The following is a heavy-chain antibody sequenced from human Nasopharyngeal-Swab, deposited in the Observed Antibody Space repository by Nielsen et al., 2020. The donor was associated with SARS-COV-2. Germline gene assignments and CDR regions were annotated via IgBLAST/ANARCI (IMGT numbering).Heavy chain of an antibody. J-gene: IGHJ3*02. D-gene: IGHD3-22*01. CDR1: GFTFSSYE. CDR2: ISSSGSTI. CDR3: ARDQLRSSGYYTLGAFEI. Sequence: GGSLRLSCAASGFTFSSYEMNWVRQAPGKGLEWVSYISSSGSTIYYADSVKGRFTTSRDNAKNSLYLQMNSLRAEDTAVYYCARDQLRSSGYYTLGAFEIWGQGTMVTVSS. V-gene: IGHV3-48*03.